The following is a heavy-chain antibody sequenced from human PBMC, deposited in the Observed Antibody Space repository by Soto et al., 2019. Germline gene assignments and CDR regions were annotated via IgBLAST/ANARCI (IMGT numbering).Heavy chain of an antibody. CDR3: AADPLHDHDSSGYMMVH. CDR1: GFTFTSSA. D-gene: IGHD3-22*01. J-gene: IGHJ4*02. Sequence: SVKVSSKASGFTFTSSAVQWVRQARGQRLEWIGWIVVGSGNTNYAQKFQERVTITRDMSTSTAYMELSSLRSEDTAVYYCAADPLHDHDSSGYMMVHSGKGTRGT. V-gene: IGHV1-58*01. CDR2: IVVGSGNT.